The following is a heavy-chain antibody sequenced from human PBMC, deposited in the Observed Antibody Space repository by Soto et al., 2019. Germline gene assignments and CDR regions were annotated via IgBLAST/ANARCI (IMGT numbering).Heavy chain of an antibody. Sequence: PGGSLRLSCAASGFTFSSYGMSWVRQAPGKGLEWVSAISSSGGSAYYADSVKGRFTISRDNSKNTLYLQMNSLRAEVTAVYYCARGATSPSYWGQGTLVTVSS. CDR3: ARGATSPSY. J-gene: IGHJ4*02. V-gene: IGHV3-23*01. CDR2: ISSSGGSA. CDR1: GFTFSSYG.